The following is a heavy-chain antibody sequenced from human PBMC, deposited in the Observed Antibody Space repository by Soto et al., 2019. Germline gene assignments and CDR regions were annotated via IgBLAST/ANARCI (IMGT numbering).Heavy chain of an antibody. D-gene: IGHD1-1*01. Sequence: QVQLQESGPGLVKPSETLSLTCTVTGGSIGSYYWSWIRQPPGKGLEWIACVSSSGSTKYNPSLGGRVTISLDTSKNRFSLKSTSLTAAGTAVYYCARLAPRDGDPKTVRAFDIWGQGTMVTVSS. CDR3: ARLAPRDGDPKTVRAFDI. V-gene: IGHV4-59*01. CDR2: VSSSGST. J-gene: IGHJ3*02. CDR1: GGSIGSYY.